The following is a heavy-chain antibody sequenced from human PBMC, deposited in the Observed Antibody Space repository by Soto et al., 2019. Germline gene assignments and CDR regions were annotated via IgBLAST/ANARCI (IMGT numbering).Heavy chain of an antibody. CDR1: GLTFSDHY. CDR3: VSLWSVTGSRDY. Sequence: PGGSLRLSCAVSGLTFSDHYMGWVRQAPGKGLDWVGRIRDRVHSYSTEYAASVKGRFTISRGDSRNSLYLQMNSLKMEDTAVFYCVSLWSVTGSRDYWGRGTLVTVSS. J-gene: IGHJ4*02. CDR2: IRDRVHSYST. V-gene: IGHV3-72*01. D-gene: IGHD1-20*01.